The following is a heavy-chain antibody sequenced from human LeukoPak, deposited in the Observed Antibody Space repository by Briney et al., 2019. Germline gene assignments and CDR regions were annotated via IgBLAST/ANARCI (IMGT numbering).Heavy chain of an antibody. Sequence: SETLSLTCAVYGGSFSGYYWSWIRQPPGKGLEWIWEINHSGSTNYNPSLKSRVTISVDTSKNQFSLKLSSVTAADTAVYYCASQWELLNWGQGTLVTVSS. CDR2: INHSGST. V-gene: IGHV4-34*01. CDR1: GGSFSGYY. CDR3: ASQWELLN. D-gene: IGHD1-26*01. J-gene: IGHJ4*02.